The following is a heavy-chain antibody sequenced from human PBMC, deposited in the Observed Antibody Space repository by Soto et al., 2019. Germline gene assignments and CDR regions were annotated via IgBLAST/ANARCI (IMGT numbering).Heavy chain of an antibody. D-gene: IGHD3-10*01. CDR3: ARDNYVGELGGLYYYYGMDV. Sequence: PSETLSLTCTVSGGSISSGGYYWSWIRQPPGKGLEWIGYIYYSGSTNYNPSLKSRVTISVDTSKNQFSLKLSSVTAADTAVYYCARDNYVGELGGLYYYYGMDVWGQGTTVTVSS. CDR1: GGSISSGGYY. V-gene: IGHV4-61*08. CDR2: IYYSGST. J-gene: IGHJ6*02.